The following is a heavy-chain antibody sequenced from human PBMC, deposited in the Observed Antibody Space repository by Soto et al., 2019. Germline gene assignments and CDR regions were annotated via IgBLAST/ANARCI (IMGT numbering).Heavy chain of an antibody. CDR3: ARDPGYDFWSGYYPLMDV. V-gene: IGHV1-3*01. J-gene: IGHJ6*02. Sequence: ASVKVSCKASGYTFTSYAMHWVRQAPGQRLEWMGWINAGNGNTKYSQKFQGRVTITRDTSASTAYMELSSLRSEDTAVYYCARDPGYDFWSGYYPLMDVWGQGXTVTVYS. CDR1: GYTFTSYA. D-gene: IGHD3-3*01. CDR2: INAGNGNT.